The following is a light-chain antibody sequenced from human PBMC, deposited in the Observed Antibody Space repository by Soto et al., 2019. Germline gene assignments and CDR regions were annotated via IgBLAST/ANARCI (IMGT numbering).Light chain of an antibody. CDR1: SSNIGAGYD. V-gene: IGLV1-40*01. Sequence: QSVLTQPPSVSGAPGQRVTISCTGSSSNIGAGYDVHWYQQLPGTAPKLLIYANGNRPSGVPDRFSGSKSGTSASLAITGLQAEDEADHYCPSYDRQQQFVFGTGTKVTVL. J-gene: IGLJ1*01. CDR2: ANG. CDR3: PSYDRQQQFV.